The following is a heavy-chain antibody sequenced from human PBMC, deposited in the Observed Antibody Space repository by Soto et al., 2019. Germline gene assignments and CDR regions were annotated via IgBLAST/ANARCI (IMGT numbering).Heavy chain of an antibody. CDR1: GGTFSSYT. CDR3: ARADYCGGDCYSDYYYYYGMDV. Sequence: ASVKVSCKASGGTFSSYTISWVRQAPGQGLEWMGRIIPILGNTNYAQKLQGRVTMTTDTSTSTAYMELRSLRSDDTAVYYCARADYCGGDCYSDYYYYYGMDVWGQGTTVTVSS. J-gene: IGHJ6*02. D-gene: IGHD2-21*02. V-gene: IGHV1-18*01. CDR2: IIPILGNT.